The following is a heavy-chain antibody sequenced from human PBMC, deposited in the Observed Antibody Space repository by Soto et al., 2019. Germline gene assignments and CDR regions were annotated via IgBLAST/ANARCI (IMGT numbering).Heavy chain of an antibody. CDR1: GGSFSGYY. J-gene: IGHJ4*02. Sequence: SETLSLTCAVYGGSFSGYYWSWIRQPPGKGLEWIGEINHSGSTNYNPSLKSRVTISVDTSKNQFSLKLSSVTAADTAVYYCAKDLDIGFGGVIVRTYWGQGTLVTVSS. D-gene: IGHD3-16*02. CDR3: AKDLDIGFGGVIVRTY. V-gene: IGHV4-34*01. CDR2: INHSGST.